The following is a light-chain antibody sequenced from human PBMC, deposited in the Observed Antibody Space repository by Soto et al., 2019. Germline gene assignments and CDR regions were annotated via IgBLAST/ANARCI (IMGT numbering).Light chain of an antibody. CDR3: HRTWT. Sequence: EIVLAESPATLSLSPGERATLSCRASQSVSSYLAWYQQKPGQAPRLLIYDASNRATGIPARFSGSGSGTDFSLTISRLETQDFGVYYCHRTWTLGHGSKV. CDR2: DAS. J-gene: IGKJ1*01. V-gene: IGKV3-11*01. CDR1: QSVSSY.